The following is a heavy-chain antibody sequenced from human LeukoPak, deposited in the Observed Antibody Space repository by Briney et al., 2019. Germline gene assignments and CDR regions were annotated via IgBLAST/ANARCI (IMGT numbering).Heavy chain of an antibody. Sequence: ASVKVSCKASGYTFTSYDINWVRQATGQGLEWMGWMNPNSGNTGYAQKFQGRVTMTRNTSISTAYMELSRLRSEDTAVYYCARADTTGYCSSTSCPFDPWGQGTLVTVSS. CDR3: ARADTTGYCSSTSCPFDP. D-gene: IGHD2-2*01. CDR2: MNPNSGNT. J-gene: IGHJ5*02. CDR1: GYTFTSYD. V-gene: IGHV1-8*01.